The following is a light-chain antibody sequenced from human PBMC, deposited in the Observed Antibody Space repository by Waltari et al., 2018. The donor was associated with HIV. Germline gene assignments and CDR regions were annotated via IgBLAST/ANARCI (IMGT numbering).Light chain of an antibody. J-gene: IGLJ2*01. V-gene: IGLV2-14*01. Sequence: QSALTQPASVSGSPGQSITISCTGTSSDVGGSNYVSWYQQHPGKAPKLIIYEVSNRPSGVSNRFSGSKSGNTASLTISGLQAEDEADYFCSSYTSSSTPVVFGGGTKLTV. CDR3: SSYTSSSTPVV. CDR2: EVS. CDR1: SSDVGGSNY.